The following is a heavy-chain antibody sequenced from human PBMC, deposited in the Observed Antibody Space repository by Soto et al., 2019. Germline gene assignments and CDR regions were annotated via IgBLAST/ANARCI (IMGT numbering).Heavy chain of an antibody. CDR1: GGSITSSSYY. Sequence: PSETLSLTCTVSGGSITSSSYYWGWIRQPPGKGLEWIGSIYYSGSTYYNPSLKSRVTISVDTSKNQFSLKLTSVTAADTAVYYCARDKITDLFDYWGQGTLVTVSS. CDR3: ARDKITDLFDY. D-gene: IGHD3-10*01. J-gene: IGHJ4*02. V-gene: IGHV4-39*07. CDR2: IYYSGST.